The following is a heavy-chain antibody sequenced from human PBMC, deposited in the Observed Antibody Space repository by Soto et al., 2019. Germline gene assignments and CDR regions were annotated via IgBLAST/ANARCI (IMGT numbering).Heavy chain of an antibody. D-gene: IGHD3-9*01. J-gene: IGHJ3*02. CDR3: ASHYDILTGYSAFDAFDI. CDR1: GFTFSSYW. V-gene: IGHV3-74*01. CDR2: INSDGSST. Sequence: GGSLRLSCAASGFTFSSYWMHWVRQAPGKGLVWVSRINSDGSSTSYADSVKGRFTISRDNAKNTLYLQMNSLRAEDTAVYYCASHYDILTGYSAFDAFDIWGQGTMVTVSS.